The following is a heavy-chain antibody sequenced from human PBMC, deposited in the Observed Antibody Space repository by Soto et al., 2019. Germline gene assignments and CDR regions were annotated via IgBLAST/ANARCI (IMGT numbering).Heavy chain of an antibody. Sequence: SVKVSCKASGGTFSSYAISWVRQAPGQGLEWMGGIIPILGIANYAQKFQGRVTITADKSTSTAYMELSSLRSEDTAVYYCARDHGHLTTVTTSGLYYYYYGMDVWGQGTTVTVSS. CDR3: ARDHGHLTTVTTSGLYYYYYGMDV. D-gene: IGHD4-17*01. CDR2: IIPILGIA. J-gene: IGHJ6*02. CDR1: GGTFSSYA. V-gene: IGHV1-69*10.